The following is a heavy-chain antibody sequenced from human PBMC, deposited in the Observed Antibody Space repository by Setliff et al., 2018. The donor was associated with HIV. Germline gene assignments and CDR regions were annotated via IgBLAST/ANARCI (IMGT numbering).Heavy chain of an antibody. J-gene: IGHJ4*02. CDR2: IKHGGSA. V-gene: IGHV4-34*01. CDR1: GGSFSGFY. Sequence: SETLSLTCAVYGGSFSGFYWTWIRQPPGKGLEWIGEIKHGGSANYNPSLKSRVTISVDGSTNQFSLKLGSVTAADAAVYYCARTQPDTIFGVVVFDCWGQGKMVTVSS. CDR3: ARTQPDTIFGVVVFDC. D-gene: IGHD3-3*01.